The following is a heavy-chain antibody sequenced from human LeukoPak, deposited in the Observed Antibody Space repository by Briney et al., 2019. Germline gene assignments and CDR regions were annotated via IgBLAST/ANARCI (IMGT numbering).Heavy chain of an antibody. Sequence: PGGSLRLSCAASGFTFSSYSMNWVRQAPGKGLEWVSSISSSSSYIYYADSVKGRFTISRDNAKNSLYLQMNSLRAEDTAVYYCAKIPPYDILTGYPYFDYWGQGTLVTVSS. V-gene: IGHV3-21*01. CDR1: GFTFSSYS. CDR3: AKIPPYDILTGYPYFDY. CDR2: ISSSSSYI. D-gene: IGHD3-9*01. J-gene: IGHJ4*02.